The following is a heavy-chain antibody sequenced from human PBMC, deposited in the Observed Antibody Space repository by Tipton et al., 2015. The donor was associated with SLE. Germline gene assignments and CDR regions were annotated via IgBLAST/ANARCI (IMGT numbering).Heavy chain of an antibody. CDR1: GLTVKTNY. CDR3: ARELSYYGMDV. Sequence: SLRLSCAASGLTVKTNYMNWVRQAPGKGLEWVSGISWNGRSTVYADSVKGRFTISRDNAKNSLYLQMNSLRAEDTAVYYCARELSYYGMDVWGQGTTVTVSS. D-gene: IGHD3-16*02. V-gene: IGHV3-9*01. CDR2: ISWNGRST. J-gene: IGHJ6*02.